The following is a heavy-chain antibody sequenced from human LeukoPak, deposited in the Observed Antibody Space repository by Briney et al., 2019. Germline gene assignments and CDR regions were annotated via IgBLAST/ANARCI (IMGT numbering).Heavy chain of an antibody. CDR2: ISGSGGST. CDR3: AKGLTMVRGGFDY. CDR1: GFTFSSYA. D-gene: IGHD3-10*01. V-gene: IGHV3-23*01. Sequence: GGSLRLSCAASGFTFSSYAMSWVRQAPGKGLEWVSAISGSGGSTYYADSVKGRFTISRDNSENTLYLQMNSLRAEDTAVYYCAKGLTMVRGGFDYWGQGTLVTVSS. J-gene: IGHJ4*02.